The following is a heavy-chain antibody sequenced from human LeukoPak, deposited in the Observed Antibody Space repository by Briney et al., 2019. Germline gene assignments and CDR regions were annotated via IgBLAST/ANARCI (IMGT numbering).Heavy chain of an antibody. CDR1: GGSISSYY. CDR3: ARFGRYCSGGSCYSEDI. CDR2: IYYSGST. V-gene: IGHV4-59*08. J-gene: IGHJ3*02. D-gene: IGHD2-15*01. Sequence: PSETLSLTCTVSGGSISSYYWSWIRQPPGKGLEWIGYIYYSGSTNYNPSLKSRVTISVDTSKNQISLKLSSVTAADTAVYYCARFGRYCSGGSCYSEDIWGQGTMVTVSS.